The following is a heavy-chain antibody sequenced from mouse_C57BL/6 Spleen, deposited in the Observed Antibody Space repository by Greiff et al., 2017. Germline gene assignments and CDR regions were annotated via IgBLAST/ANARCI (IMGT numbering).Heavy chain of an antibody. J-gene: IGHJ4*01. CDR3: ARGDGNYGSSAMDY. V-gene: IGHV1-55*01. CDR1: GYTFTSYW. D-gene: IGHD2-1*01. CDR2: IYPGSGST. Sequence: QVQLQQPGAELVKPGASVKMSCKASGYTFTSYWITWVKQRPGQGLEWIGDIYPGSGSTNYNEKFKSKATLTVDTSSSTAYMQLSSLTSEDSAVYYCARGDGNYGSSAMDYWGQGTSVTVSS.